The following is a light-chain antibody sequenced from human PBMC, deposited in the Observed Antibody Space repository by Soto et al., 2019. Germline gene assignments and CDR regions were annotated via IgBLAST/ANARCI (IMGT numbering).Light chain of an antibody. V-gene: IGKV3-20*01. J-gene: IGKJ1*01. Sequence: EIVLTYSPGTLSLSRWEIATLSCRASQSVTSSYLAWWQQKPGQAPRLLIYGASSRATGIPDRFSGSGSGTDFTLTISRLEPEDFAVHFCQQYGSSPTTFGQVTKVDIK. CDR2: GAS. CDR1: QSVTSSY. CDR3: QQYGSSPTT.